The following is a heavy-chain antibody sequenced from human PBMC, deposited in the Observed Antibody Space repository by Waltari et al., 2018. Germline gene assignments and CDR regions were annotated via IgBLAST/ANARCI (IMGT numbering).Heavy chain of an antibody. CDR1: GGTFSSYA. Sequence: QVQLVQSGAEVKKPGSSVKVSCTASGGTFSSYAISWVRQAHGQGLEWMGGIIPILGIANYAQKFQGRVTITADESTSTAYMELSSLRSEDTAVYYCASGRYSGYDYYYYMDVWGKGTTVTVSS. CDR3: ASGRYSGYDYYYYMDV. V-gene: IGHV1-69*04. D-gene: IGHD5-12*01. J-gene: IGHJ6*03. CDR2: IIPILGIA.